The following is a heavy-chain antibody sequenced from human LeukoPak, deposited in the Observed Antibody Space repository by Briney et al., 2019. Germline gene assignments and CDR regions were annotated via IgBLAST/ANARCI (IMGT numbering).Heavy chain of an antibody. CDR2: ISYDGSNK. J-gene: IGHJ4*02. CDR1: GFTFSSYA. CDR3: VRGNPYNWSY. V-gene: IGHV3-30-3*01. D-gene: IGHD1-1*01. Sequence: GGSLRLSCAASGFTFSSYAMHWVRQAPGKGLEWVAVISYDGSNKYYADSVKGRFTISRDNAKNSLYLQMNSLRAEDTAVYYCVRGNPYNWSYWGQGTLVTVSS.